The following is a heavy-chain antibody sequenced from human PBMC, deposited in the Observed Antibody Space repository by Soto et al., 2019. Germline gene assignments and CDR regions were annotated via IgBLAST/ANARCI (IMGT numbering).Heavy chain of an antibody. CDR3: AFDYDILTGYWLYGMDV. Sequence: GGSLRLSCAASGFTFSSYSMNWVRQAPGKGLEWVSYISSSSSTIYYADSVKGRFTISRDNAKNSLYLQMNSLRDEDTAVYYCAFDYDILTGYWLYGMDVWGQGTTVTVSS. CDR1: GFTFSSYS. CDR2: ISSSSSTI. J-gene: IGHJ6*02. D-gene: IGHD3-9*01. V-gene: IGHV3-48*02.